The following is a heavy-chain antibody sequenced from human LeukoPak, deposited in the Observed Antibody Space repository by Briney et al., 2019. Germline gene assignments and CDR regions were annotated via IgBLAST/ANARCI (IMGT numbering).Heavy chain of an antibody. V-gene: IGHV3-20*04. CDR2: INWNGDST. CDR1: GFSSDDYG. Sequence: GGSLRLSCAASGFSSDDYGMSWVRQTPEKGLEWVSGINWNGDSTGYAVSVKGRFTISRDNAKNSLYLQMDSLRPEDTALYYCAKGPSNYYFDSWGQGTLVTVSS. CDR3: AKGPSNYYFDS. J-gene: IGHJ4*02. D-gene: IGHD2-8*01.